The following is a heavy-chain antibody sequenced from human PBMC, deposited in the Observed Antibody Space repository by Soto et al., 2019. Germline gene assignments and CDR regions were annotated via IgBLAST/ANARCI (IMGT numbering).Heavy chain of an antibody. CDR3: ARRVGSGPPYTDAFDI. D-gene: IGHD1-20*01. CDR2: IYYSGST. CDR1: VGSISSGGYY. J-gene: IGHJ3*02. V-gene: IGHV4-31*03. Sequence: QVQLQESGPGLVKPSQTLSLTCTVSVGSISSGGYYWSWIRQHPGKGLEWIGYIYYSGSTYYNPSLKSRVTITVEPSTNHSSLKLSSVTGAETAEYYCARRVGSGPPYTDAFDIWGQGTMVTVSS.